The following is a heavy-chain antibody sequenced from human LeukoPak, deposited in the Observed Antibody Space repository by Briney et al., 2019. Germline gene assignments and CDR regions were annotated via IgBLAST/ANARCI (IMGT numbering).Heavy chain of an antibody. CDR3: ARVSRGCSSTSCPPDAFDI. J-gene: IGHJ3*02. CDR2: INPSGGST. Sequence: ASVKVSCKASGYTFTSYYMHWVRQAPGQGLEWMGIINPSGGSTSYAQKFQGRVTMTRDTSTSTVSMELRSLRSDDTAVYYCARVSRGCSSTSCPPDAFDIWGQGSMVTVSS. CDR1: GYTFTSYY. V-gene: IGHV1-46*01. D-gene: IGHD2-2*01.